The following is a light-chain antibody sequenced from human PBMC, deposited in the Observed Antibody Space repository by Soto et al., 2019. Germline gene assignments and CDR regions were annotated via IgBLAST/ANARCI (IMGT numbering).Light chain of an antibody. J-gene: IGKJ2*01. CDR3: MQALQTPRT. CDR2: LGS. Sequence: DIVMTQSPLSLPVTPGEPASISCRSSQSLLHSTGYNYLDWYLQKPGHSPQLLIYLGSNRASGVPDRFSGSGSGTDFTLKISRVEAEDVGVYYCMQALQTPRTFGQGTKLEIK. CDR1: QSLLHSTGYNY. V-gene: IGKV2-28*01.